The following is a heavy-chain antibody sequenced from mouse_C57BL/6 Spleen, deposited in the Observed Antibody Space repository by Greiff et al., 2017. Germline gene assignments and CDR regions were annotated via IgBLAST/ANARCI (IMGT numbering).Heavy chain of an antibody. D-gene: IGHD3-2*02. CDR2: IYPGDGDT. CDR1: GYAFSSSW. Sequence: QLQQSGPELVKPGASVKISCKASGYAFSSSWMNWVKQRPGKGLEWIGRIYPGDGDTNYNGKFKGKATLTADKSSSTAYMQLSSLTSEDSAVYFCQTAQDFDYWGQGTTLTVSS. CDR3: QTAQDFDY. J-gene: IGHJ2*01. V-gene: IGHV1-82*01.